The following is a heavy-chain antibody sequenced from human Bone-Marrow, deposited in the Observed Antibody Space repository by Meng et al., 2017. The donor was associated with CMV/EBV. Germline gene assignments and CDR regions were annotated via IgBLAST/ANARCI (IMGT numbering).Heavy chain of an antibody. CDR1: GFTFSGSA. V-gene: IGHV3-73*01. D-gene: IGHD2-2*01. Sequence: GGSLRLSCAVSGFTFSGSAMHWVRQASGKGLEWVGRIRSKANSYATAYAASVKGRFTISRDDSKNTAYLQMNSLKTEDTAVYYCTRTQSAIVVVPAAKNYYYYYGMDVWGQGTTVTVSS. J-gene: IGHJ6*02. CDR2: IRSKANSYAT. CDR3: TRTQSAIVVVPAAKNYYYYYGMDV.